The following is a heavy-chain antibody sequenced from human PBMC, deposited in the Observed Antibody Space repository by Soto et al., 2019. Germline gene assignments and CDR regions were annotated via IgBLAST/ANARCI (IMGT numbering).Heavy chain of an antibody. V-gene: IGHV3-30*18. CDR3: AKLQDSSGYAFDY. CDR2: ISYDGSNK. D-gene: IGHD3-22*01. CDR1: GFTFSSYG. Sequence: QVQLVESGGGVVQPGRSLRLSCAASGFTFSSYGMHWVRQAPGKGLEWVAVISYDGSNKYYADSVKGRFTISRDNSKNTLYLQINSLRAEDTAVYYCAKLQDSSGYAFDYWGQGTLVTVSS. J-gene: IGHJ4*02.